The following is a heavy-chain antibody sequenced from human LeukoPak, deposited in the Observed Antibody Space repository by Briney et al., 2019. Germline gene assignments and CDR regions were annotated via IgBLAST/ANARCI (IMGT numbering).Heavy chain of an antibody. Sequence: SGPTLVNPTQTLTLTCTFSGFSLTTSGVGVGWIRQPPGKALEWLAFIYWDDDKRYRPSLKSRLTISKYTSKNQVVLTMTDMDLVDTATYYCVHGRYGGNLAYWGQGTRVTVSS. CDR3: VHGRYGGNLAY. CDR1: GFSLTTSGVG. V-gene: IGHV2-5*02. CDR2: IYWDDDK. J-gene: IGHJ4*02. D-gene: IGHD5-12*01.